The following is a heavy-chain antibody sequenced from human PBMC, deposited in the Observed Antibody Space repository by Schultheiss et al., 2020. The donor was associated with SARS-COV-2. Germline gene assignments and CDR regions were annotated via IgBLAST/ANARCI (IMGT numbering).Heavy chain of an antibody. CDR2: IYYSGST. CDR3: ARRNAAAHNNWFDP. CDR1: GGSISSGDYY. D-gene: IGHD6-13*01. V-gene: IGHV4-61*08. J-gene: IGHJ5*02. Sequence: SETLSLTCTVSGGSISSGDYYWSWIRQPPGKGLEWIGYIYYSGSTNYCPSLKSRVTMSVDTSKNQFSLKLSSVTAADTAVYYCARRNAAAHNNWFDPWGQVTLVTVSS.